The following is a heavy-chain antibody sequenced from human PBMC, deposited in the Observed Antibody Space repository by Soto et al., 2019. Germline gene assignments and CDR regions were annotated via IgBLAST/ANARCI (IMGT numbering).Heavy chain of an antibody. CDR2: IYYSGST. Sequence: QVQLQESGPGLVKPSQTLSLTCTVSGGSINSGGYYWSWIRQHPGKGLEWIGYIYYSGSTYYNPSLKRRVTISVDTSKNQFSLKLRSVTAADTAVYYCAASCVGCGGFNYYGMDVWGQGTTVTVSS. CDR3: AASCVGCGGFNYYGMDV. CDR1: GGSINSGGYY. V-gene: IGHV4-31*03. D-gene: IGHD2-21*01. J-gene: IGHJ6*02.